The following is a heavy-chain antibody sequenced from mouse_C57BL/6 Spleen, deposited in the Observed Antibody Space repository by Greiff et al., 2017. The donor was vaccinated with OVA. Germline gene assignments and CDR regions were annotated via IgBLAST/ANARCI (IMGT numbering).Heavy chain of an antibody. CDR2: INPSNGGT. CDR1: GYTFTSYW. J-gene: IGHJ4*01. V-gene: IGHV1-53*01. Sequence: QVHVKQPGTELVKPGASVKLSCKASGYTFTSYWMHWVKQRPGQGLEWIGNINPSNGGTNYNEKFKSKATLTVDKSSSTAYMQLSSLTSEDSAVYYCARNYGSSYGAMDYWGQGTSVTVSS. CDR3: ARNYGSSYGAMDY. D-gene: IGHD1-1*01.